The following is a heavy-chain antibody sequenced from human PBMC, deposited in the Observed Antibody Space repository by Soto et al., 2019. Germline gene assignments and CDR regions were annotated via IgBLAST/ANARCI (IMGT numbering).Heavy chain of an antibody. D-gene: IGHD6-19*01. J-gene: IGHJ6*03. CDR2: MNPNSGNT. CDR3: AREVAPEQWLAYYYYYMDV. CDR1: GYTFTSYD. Sequence: ASVKVSCKASGYTFTSYDINWVRQATGQGLEWMGWMNPNSGNTGYAQKFQGRVTMTRNTSISTAYMELSSLRSEDTAVYYCAREVAPEQWLAYYYYYMDVWGKGTTVTVSS. V-gene: IGHV1-8*01.